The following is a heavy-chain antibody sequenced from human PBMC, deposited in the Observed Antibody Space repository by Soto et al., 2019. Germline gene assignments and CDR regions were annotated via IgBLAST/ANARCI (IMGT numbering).Heavy chain of an antibody. CDR3: ARDEEQLVPVYGMDV. CDR2: MNPNSGNT. J-gene: IGHJ6*02. V-gene: IGHV1-8*01. Sequence: ASVKVSCKASGYTFTSYDINWVRQATGQGLEWMGWMNPNSGNTGYAQKFQGRVTMTRNTSISTDYMELSSLRSEDTAVYYCARDEEQLVPVYGMDVWGQGTTVTVSS. CDR1: GYTFTSYD. D-gene: IGHD6-13*01.